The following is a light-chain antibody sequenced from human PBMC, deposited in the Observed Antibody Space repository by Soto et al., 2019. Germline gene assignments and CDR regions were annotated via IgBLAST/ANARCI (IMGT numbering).Light chain of an antibody. Sequence: QSALTQPASVSGSPGQSVTISCTGASSDVGAYEHVSWYQQHPGRAPKLILYDVNDRPSGVSNHFSGSKSGNTASLVISGLQANDEADYYCSSYSTTNILVFGSGTKVTVL. CDR2: DVN. CDR1: SSDVGAYEH. V-gene: IGLV2-14*03. CDR3: SSYSTTNILV. J-gene: IGLJ1*01.